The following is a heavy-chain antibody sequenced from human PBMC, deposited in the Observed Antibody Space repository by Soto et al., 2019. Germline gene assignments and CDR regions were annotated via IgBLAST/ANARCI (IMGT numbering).Heavy chain of an antibody. Sequence: PXESLEICCKGSGYSFTSYCIGWVRQMPGKGLEWMGTIYPGDSDTRYSPSFQGQVTISADKSISTAYLQWSSLKASDTAMYYCARLGYDSSGYYPDYWGQGTLVTAPQ. V-gene: IGHV5-51*01. CDR1: GYSFTSYC. J-gene: IGHJ4*02. CDR2: IYPGDSDT. CDR3: ARLGYDSSGYYPDY. D-gene: IGHD3-22*01.